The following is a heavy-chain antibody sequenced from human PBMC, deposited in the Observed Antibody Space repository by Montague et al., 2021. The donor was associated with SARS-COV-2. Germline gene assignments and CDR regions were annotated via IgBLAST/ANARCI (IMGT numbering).Heavy chain of an antibody. J-gene: IGHJ6*02. Sequence: SETLSLTCTVSGGSISSSSYYWGWIRQPPGKGLEWIGSIYYSGSTYYNPSLKSRVTISVDTSKNQFPLKLVSVTAADTAVYYCARVGRQQLVRLSGMDVWGQGTTVTVSS. CDR3: ARVGRQQLVRLSGMDV. CDR1: GGSISSSSYY. D-gene: IGHD6-13*01. V-gene: IGHV4-39*06. CDR2: IYYSGST.